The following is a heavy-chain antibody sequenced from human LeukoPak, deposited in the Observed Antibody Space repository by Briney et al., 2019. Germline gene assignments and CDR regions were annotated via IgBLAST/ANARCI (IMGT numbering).Heavy chain of an antibody. CDR1: GGSISSYY. CDR3: ARDSSYQLLWGYNWFDP. D-gene: IGHD2-2*01. J-gene: IGHJ5*02. Sequence: SETLSLTCTVSGGSISSYYWSWIRQPAGKGLEWIGRIYTSGSTNYNPSLKSRVTMSVDTSKNQFSLKLSSVTAADTAVYYCARDSSYQLLWGYNWFDPWGQGTLVTVSS. CDR2: IYTSGST. V-gene: IGHV4-4*07.